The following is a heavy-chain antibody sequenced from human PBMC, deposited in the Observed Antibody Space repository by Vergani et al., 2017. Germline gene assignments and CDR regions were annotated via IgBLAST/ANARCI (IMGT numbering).Heavy chain of an antibody. J-gene: IGHJ5*02. CDR1: GGNFSSYA. D-gene: IGHD6-13*01. CDR2: IIPIFGTA. CDR3: ARDRGYSSSWYGWFDP. V-gene: IGHV1-69*13. Sequence: VQLVQSGAEVKKPGSSVKVSCKASGGNFSSYAISWVRQAPGQGLEWMGRIIPIFGTANYAQKFQGRVTITADESASTAYMELSSLRSEDTAVYYCARDRGYSSSWYGWFDPWGQGTLVTVSS.